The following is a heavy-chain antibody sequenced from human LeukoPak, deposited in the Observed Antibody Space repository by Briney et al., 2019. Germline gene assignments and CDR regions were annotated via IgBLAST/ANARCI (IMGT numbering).Heavy chain of an antibody. Sequence: ASVKVSCKASGYTFTSYDINWVRQATGQGLEWMGWMNPNSGNTGYAQKFQGRVTITRNTSISTAYMELSSLRSEDTAVYYCARGTGGNSDYYYYYYMDVWGKGTTVTVSS. D-gene: IGHD4-23*01. CDR3: ARGTGGNSDYYYYYYMDV. CDR1: GYTFTSYD. V-gene: IGHV1-8*03. CDR2: MNPNSGNT. J-gene: IGHJ6*03.